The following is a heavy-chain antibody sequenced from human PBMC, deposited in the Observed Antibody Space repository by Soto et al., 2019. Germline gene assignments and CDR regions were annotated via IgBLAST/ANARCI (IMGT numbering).Heavy chain of an antibody. J-gene: IGHJ4*02. Sequence: QVQLVESGGGVVQPGRSLRLSCAASGFTFSSYGMHWVRQAPGKGLEWVAVISYDGSNKYYADSVKGRFTISRDNSKNTLYLQMNSLRAEDTAVYYCAKDLSGCWGQGTLVTVSS. CDR3: AKDLSGC. CDR2: ISYDGSNK. D-gene: IGHD6-25*01. CDR1: GFTFSSYG. V-gene: IGHV3-30*18.